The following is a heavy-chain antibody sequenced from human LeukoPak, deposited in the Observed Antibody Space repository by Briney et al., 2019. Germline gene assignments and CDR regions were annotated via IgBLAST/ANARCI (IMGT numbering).Heavy chain of an antibody. CDR3: ARDGITMRILEY. CDR1: GFTFTSYG. D-gene: IGHD3-10*01. Sequence: GGSLRLSCAASGFTFTSYGMSWVRQAPGKGLEWVSSISSSSIYKYFADSVKGRFTISRDNAKNSLYLQVNSLRAEDTAVYYCARDGITMRILEYWGQGTLVTVSS. CDR2: ISSSSIYK. J-gene: IGHJ4*02. V-gene: IGHV3-21*01.